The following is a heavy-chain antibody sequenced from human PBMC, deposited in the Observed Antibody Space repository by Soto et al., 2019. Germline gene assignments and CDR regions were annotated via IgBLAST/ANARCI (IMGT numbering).Heavy chain of an antibody. CDR3: ARQVGGWAPWYFDY. V-gene: IGHV4-39*01. CDR2: IYYSGNT. Sequence: SETLSLTCTVSGGSISNSSYYWGWIRQPPGKGLEWIGSIYYSGNTYYSPSLKSRVTISVDTAKNQFSLKLSSVTAADTAVYYCARQVGGWAPWYFDYWGQGTLVTVSS. D-gene: IGHD6-19*01. J-gene: IGHJ4*02. CDR1: GGSISNSSYY.